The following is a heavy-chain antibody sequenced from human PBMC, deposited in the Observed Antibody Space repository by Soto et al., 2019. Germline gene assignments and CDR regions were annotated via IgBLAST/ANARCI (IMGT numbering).Heavy chain of an antibody. Sequence: SAQVCFKASGYTFTCYYMDWVRQAPGQGLEWMGWINPNSGGTNYAQKFQGWVTMTRDTSISTAYMELSRLRSDDMAVYYCARERGGYSGYVLSYYYGMDVWGQGTTVTAP. V-gene: IGHV1-2*04. J-gene: IGHJ6*02. CDR3: ARERGGYSGYVLSYYYGMDV. D-gene: IGHD5-12*01. CDR1: GYTFTCYY. CDR2: INPNSGGT.